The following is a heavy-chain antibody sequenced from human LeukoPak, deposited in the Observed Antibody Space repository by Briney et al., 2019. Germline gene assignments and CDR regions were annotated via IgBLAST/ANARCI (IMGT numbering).Heavy chain of an antibody. D-gene: IGHD3-3*01. Sequence: SETLSLTCTVSGGSVSSSSHYWGWIRQPPGKGLEWVGSIFYSGRTFYNPSLKSRLTMSVDTFKNQFSLKLRSVTAADTAVYYCATMAIFGVVILHFDDWGQGSLVTVSS. CDR3: ATMAIFGVVILHFDD. J-gene: IGHJ4*02. CDR1: GGSVSSSSHY. V-gene: IGHV4-39*01. CDR2: IFYSGRT.